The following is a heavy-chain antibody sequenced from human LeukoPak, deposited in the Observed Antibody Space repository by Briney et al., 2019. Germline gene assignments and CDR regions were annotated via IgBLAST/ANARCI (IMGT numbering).Heavy chain of an antibody. CDR3: ARVVIHGGVGATQAYDY. CDR1: GFTFSNAW. D-gene: IGHD1-26*01. V-gene: IGHV3-15*01. J-gene: IGHJ4*02. Sequence: GGSLRLSCAASGFTFSNAWMRWVRQAPGKGLEWVGRVKSKTDGGTTDYAAPVKGRFTISRDDSKNSLYLQMNSLKTEDTAVYYCARVVIHGGVGATQAYDYWGQATLVTVAS. CDR2: VKSKTDGGTT.